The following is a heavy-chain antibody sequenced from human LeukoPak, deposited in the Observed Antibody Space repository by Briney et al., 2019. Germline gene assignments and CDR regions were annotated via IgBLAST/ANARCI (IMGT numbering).Heavy chain of an antibody. CDR3: ARVDYGSGDPGGY. CDR1: GYSFTSYW. CDR2: IDPSDSYT. Sequence: GESLKISCKGSGYSFTSYWIGWVRQMPGKGLEWMGRIDPSDSYTNYSPSFQGHVTISADKSISTAYLQWSSLKASDTAMYYCARVDYGSGDPGGYWGQGTLVTVSS. J-gene: IGHJ4*02. D-gene: IGHD3-10*01. V-gene: IGHV5-10-1*01.